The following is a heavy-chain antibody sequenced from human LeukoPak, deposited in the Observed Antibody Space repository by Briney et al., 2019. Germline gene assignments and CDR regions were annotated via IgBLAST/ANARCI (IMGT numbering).Heavy chain of an antibody. V-gene: IGHV4-39*07. J-gene: IGHJ4*02. CDR2: INHSGST. Sequence: PSETLSLTCTVSGGSISSSSYYWSWIRQPPGKGLEWIGEINHSGSTNYNPSLKSRVTISVDTSKNQFSLKLSSVTAADTAVYYCARRYNGYFDYLDYWGQGTLVTVSS. CDR1: GGSISSSSYY. CDR3: ARRYNGYFDYLDY. D-gene: IGHD3-9*01.